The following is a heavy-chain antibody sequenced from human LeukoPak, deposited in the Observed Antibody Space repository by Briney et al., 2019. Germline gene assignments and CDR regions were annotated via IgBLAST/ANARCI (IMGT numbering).Heavy chain of an antibody. Sequence: PGGSLRLSCAASGFTFSSYSVNWVRQAPGKGLEWVSYISSSSSTIYYADSVKGRFTISRDNAKNSLYLQMNSLRAEDTAVYYCARDQGITMIDYWGQGTLVTVSS. V-gene: IGHV3-48*01. J-gene: IGHJ4*02. CDR1: GFTFSSYS. CDR3: ARDQGITMIDY. CDR2: ISSSSSTI. D-gene: IGHD3-22*01.